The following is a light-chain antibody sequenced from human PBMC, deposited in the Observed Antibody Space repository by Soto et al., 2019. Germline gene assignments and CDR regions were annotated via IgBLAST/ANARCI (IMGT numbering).Light chain of an antibody. Sequence: EIVVTQSPGALSLSPGDRATLSCRASQSASSSYLAWYQQKPGQAPRLLIYSASSRATGIPDRFSGSGSGTDFTLTISRLEPEDFAVYYCQQFDSSSYTFGQGTKLEIK. V-gene: IGKV3-20*01. CDR2: SAS. J-gene: IGKJ2*01. CDR1: QSASSSY. CDR3: QQFDSSSYT.